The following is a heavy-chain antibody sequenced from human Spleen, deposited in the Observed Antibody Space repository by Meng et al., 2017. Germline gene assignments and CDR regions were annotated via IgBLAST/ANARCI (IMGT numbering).Heavy chain of an antibody. CDR1: GFTFSSDG. J-gene: IGHJ4*02. CDR2: IWYDGSNK. CDR3: ARSIATAGPFDY. V-gene: IGHV3-33*01. Sequence: QVQPVGAGGGVVQPGRSLRLSCAASGFTFSSDGMHWVRQAPGKGLEWVAVIWYDGSNKYYADSVKGRFTISRDNSKNTLYLQMNSLRAEDTAVYYCARSIATAGPFDYWGQGTLVTISS. D-gene: IGHD6-13*01.